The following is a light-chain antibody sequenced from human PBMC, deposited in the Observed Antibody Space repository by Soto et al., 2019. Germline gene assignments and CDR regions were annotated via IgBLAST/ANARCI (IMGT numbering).Light chain of an antibody. CDR2: AAS. J-gene: IGKJ2*01. Sequence: EIVLTQSPDTVSLSPGESATLSCRASRSFSSSYLAWYQQKPGQAPRLLIYAASSRATGIPDMFSGSKSGTDFTLTISRLEPEDSAVYYCQQYGSSPPYTFGQGTKRELK. CDR3: QQYGSSPPYT. CDR1: RSFSSSY. V-gene: IGKV3-20*01.